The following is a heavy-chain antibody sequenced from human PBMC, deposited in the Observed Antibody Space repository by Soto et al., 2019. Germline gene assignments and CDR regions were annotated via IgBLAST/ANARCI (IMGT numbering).Heavy chain of an antibody. V-gene: IGHV3-11*04. CDR3: ARGLYSGWHYSDY. D-gene: IGHD5-12*01. Sequence: GGSLRLSCAASGFTFSDYYMSWIRQAPGKGLEWVSYISSRTGSTIYYADSVKGRFTISRDNAKNSLYLQMNSLRAEDTAVYYCARGLYSGWHYSDYWGQGTLVTVSS. CDR1: GFTFSDYY. J-gene: IGHJ4*02. CDR2: ISSRTGSTI.